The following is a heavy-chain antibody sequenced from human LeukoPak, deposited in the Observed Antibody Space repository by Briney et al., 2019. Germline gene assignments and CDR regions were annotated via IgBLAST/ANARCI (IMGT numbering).Heavy chain of an antibody. Sequence: SETLSLTCTVSGGSISSSSYYWGWIRQPPGKGLEWIGSIYYSGSTYYNPSLKSRVTISVDTSKNQFSLKLSSVTAADTAVYYCARADSSSWSNNWFDPWGQGTLVTVSS. J-gene: IGHJ5*02. CDR3: ARADSSSWSNNWFDP. V-gene: IGHV4-39*07. D-gene: IGHD6-13*01. CDR1: GGSISSSSYY. CDR2: IYYSGST.